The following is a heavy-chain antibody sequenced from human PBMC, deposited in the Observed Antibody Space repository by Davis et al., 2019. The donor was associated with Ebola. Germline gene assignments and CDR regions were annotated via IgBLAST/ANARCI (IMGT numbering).Heavy chain of an antibody. CDR2: INHSGST. J-gene: IGHJ4*02. Sequence: PSETLSLTCAVYGGSFSGYFRTWIRQPPGKGLEWIGEINHSGSTNYNPSLKSRVTISVDTSKNQFSLKLSSVTAADTAVYYCARSGWFGELLYTFDYWGQGTLVTVSS. D-gene: IGHD3-10*01. V-gene: IGHV4-34*01. CDR3: ARSGWFGELLYTFDY. CDR1: GGSFSGYF.